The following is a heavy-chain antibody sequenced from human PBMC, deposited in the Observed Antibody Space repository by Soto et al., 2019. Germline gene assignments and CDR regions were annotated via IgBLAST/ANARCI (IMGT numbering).Heavy chain of an antibody. CDR2: ISAYNGNT. D-gene: IGHD3-22*01. J-gene: IGHJ4*02. Sequence: ASVKVSCKASGYTFTSYGISWVRQAPGQGLEWMGWISAYNGNTIYAQKLQGRVTLTTDTSTSTVYMELSSLGPEDTAVYYCARERRDDSGYYYHYWGQGTLVTVSS. V-gene: IGHV1-18*01. CDR1: GYTFTSYG. CDR3: ARERRDDSGYYYHY.